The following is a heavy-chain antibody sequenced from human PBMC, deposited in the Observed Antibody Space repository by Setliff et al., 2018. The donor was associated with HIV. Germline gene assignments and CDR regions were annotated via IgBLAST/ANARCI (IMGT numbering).Heavy chain of an antibody. D-gene: IGHD2-2*01. V-gene: IGHV4-39*01. CDR1: GGSIATTTYY. J-gene: IGHJ4*02. Sequence: SETLSLTCTVSGGSIATTTYYWGWIRQPPGKGLEWIGTIYYRSHSHYNPSLKSRVTIPVDTAKNQFSLNLTSVTPADTALYYCARHGDAFVVPADVWGQGTLVTVSS. CDR2: IYYRSHS. CDR3: ARHGDAFVVPADV.